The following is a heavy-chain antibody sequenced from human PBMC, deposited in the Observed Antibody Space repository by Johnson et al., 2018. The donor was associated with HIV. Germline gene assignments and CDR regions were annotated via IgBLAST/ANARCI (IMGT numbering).Heavy chain of an antibody. V-gene: IGHV3-20*04. J-gene: IGHJ3*02. Sequence: VQLVESGGGVVQPGRSLRLSCAVSGIIFSHYGMHWVRQAPGKGLEWVSGINWNGGSTGYADSVKGRFTLSRDNAKNSLFLQMNSLRVEDTAVYYCATCSDQVLLGGDAFDIWGQGTMVTVSS. D-gene: IGHD3-16*01. CDR1: GIIFSHYG. CDR2: INWNGGST. CDR3: ATCSDQVLLGGDAFDI.